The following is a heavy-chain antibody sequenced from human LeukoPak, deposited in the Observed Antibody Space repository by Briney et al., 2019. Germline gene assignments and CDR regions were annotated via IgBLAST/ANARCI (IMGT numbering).Heavy chain of an antibody. CDR2: FYTSGYT. V-gene: IGHV4-4*07. J-gene: IGHJ4*02. CDR3: ARGDPAAPFKKFDY. D-gene: IGHD2-2*01. Sequence: GSLRLSCAVSGFTFSRHWMTWIRQPAGKGLEWIGRFYTSGYTDYNPSLKSRVTMSVDTSKNQFSLKLNSVTAADTAVYYCARGDPAAPFKKFDYWGQGTLVTVSS. CDR1: GFTFSRHW.